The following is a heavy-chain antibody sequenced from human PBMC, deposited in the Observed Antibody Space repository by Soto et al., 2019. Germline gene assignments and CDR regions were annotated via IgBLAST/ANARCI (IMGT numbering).Heavy chain of an antibody. CDR1: GFTFDDYP. D-gene: IGHD4-17*01. J-gene: IGHJ1*01. CDR2: ISWNSGSI. V-gene: IGHV3-9*01. CDR3: AIPYGDYMEYFQH. Sequence: GGSLRLSCAASGFTFDDYPMHWVRQAPGKGLEWVSGISWNSGSIGYADSVKGRFTISRDNAKNSLYLQMNSLRAEDTALYYCAIPYGDYMEYFQHWGQGTLDTVSS.